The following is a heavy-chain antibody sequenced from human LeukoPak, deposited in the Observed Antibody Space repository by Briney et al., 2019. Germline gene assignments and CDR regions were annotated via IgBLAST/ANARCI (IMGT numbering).Heavy chain of an antibody. D-gene: IGHD3-22*01. CDR1: GGSISSSSYY. CDR3: ARGSHYYDSSGYRLGV. V-gene: IGHV4-61*01. J-gene: IGHJ3*01. Sequence: SETLSLTCTVSGGSISSSSYYWSWIRQPPGKGLEWIGYIYYSGSTNYNPSLKSRVTISVDTSKNQFSLKLSSVTAADTAVYYCARGSHYYDSSGYRLGVWGQGTMVTVSS. CDR2: IYYSGST.